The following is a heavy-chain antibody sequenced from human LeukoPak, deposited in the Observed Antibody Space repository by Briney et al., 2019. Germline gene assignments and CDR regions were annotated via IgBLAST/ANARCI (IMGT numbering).Heavy chain of an antibody. J-gene: IGHJ4*02. CDR3: ARGGITGTIDC. D-gene: IGHD1-20*01. Sequence: PSETLSLTCAVYGGSFSGYYWSWIRQPPGKGLEWIGEINHSGSTNYNPSLKSRVTISVDTSKNQFSLKLSSVTAADTAVYYCARGGITGTIDCWGQGTLVTVSS. CDR1: GGSFSGYY. CDR2: INHSGST. V-gene: IGHV4-34*01.